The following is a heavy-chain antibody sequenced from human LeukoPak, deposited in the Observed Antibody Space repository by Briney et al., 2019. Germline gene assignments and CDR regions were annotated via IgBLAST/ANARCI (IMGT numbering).Heavy chain of an antibody. CDR2: INPNSGGT. J-gene: IGHJ4*02. D-gene: IGHD3-22*01. V-gene: IGHV1-2*04. Sequence: GASVKVSCKASGYTFTGYYMHWVRQAPGQGLEWMGWINPNSGGTNYAQKFQGWVTMTRDTSISTAYMELSRLRSDDTAVYYCARGGTYYYDSSGCTPFDYWGQGTLVTVSS. CDR3: ARGGTYYYDSSGCTPFDY. CDR1: GYTFTGYY.